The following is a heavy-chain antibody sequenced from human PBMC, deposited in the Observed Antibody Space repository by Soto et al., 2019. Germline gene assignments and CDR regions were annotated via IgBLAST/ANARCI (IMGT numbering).Heavy chain of an antibody. CDR1: GGSFSGYY. CDR2: INHSGST. J-gene: IGHJ4*02. V-gene: IGHV4-34*01. CDR3: ARLTYYDFWSGYYTNY. Sequence: SETLSLTCAVYGGSFSGYYWSWLRQPPGKGLEWIGEINHSGSTNYNPSLKSRVTISVDTSKNQFSLKLSSVTAADTAVYYCARLTYYDFWSGYYTNYWGQGTLVTVSS. D-gene: IGHD3-3*01.